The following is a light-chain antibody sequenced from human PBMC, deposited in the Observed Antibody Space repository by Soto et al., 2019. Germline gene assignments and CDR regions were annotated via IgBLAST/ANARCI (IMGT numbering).Light chain of an antibody. V-gene: IGKV1-33*01. CDR3: QQYDNLPIT. CDR2: DAS. J-gene: IGKJ5*01. CDR1: QDISDF. Sequence: DIQMTQSPSSLSASVGDRVTINCQATQDISDFLNWYQLKPGKAPKLLIYDASNLETGVPSRFSGSGSGTDFTFTINNLQPEDSATYYCQQYDNLPITFGQGTRLEIK.